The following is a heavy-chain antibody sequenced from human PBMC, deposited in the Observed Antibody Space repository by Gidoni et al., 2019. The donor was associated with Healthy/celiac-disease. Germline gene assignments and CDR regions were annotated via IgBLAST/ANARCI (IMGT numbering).Heavy chain of an antibody. V-gene: IGHV4-59*01. D-gene: IGHD3-10*01. Sequence: QVQLQESGPGLVKPSETLSLTCTVSGGSISSYYWSWIRQPPGKGLELIGYIYYSGSTNYNPSLKSRVTISVDTSKNQFSLKLSSVTAADTAVYYCARVGYPFMVRALYFDYWGQGTLVTVSS. CDR3: ARVGYPFMVRALYFDY. J-gene: IGHJ4*02. CDR2: IYYSGST. CDR1: GGSISSYY.